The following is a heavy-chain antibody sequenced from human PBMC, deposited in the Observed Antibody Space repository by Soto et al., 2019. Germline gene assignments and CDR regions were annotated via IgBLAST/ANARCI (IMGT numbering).Heavy chain of an antibody. Sequence: PSETLSLTCTFSGGSISSYYWSLIRQPPGKGLEWIGYIYYSGSTNYNPSLKSRVTISVDTSKNQFSLKLSSVTAADTAVYYCARSSSGWSYYFDYWGQGTLVTVSS. CDR3: ARSSSGWSYYFDY. CDR1: GGSISSYY. CDR2: IYYSGST. V-gene: IGHV4-59*01. D-gene: IGHD6-19*01. J-gene: IGHJ4*02.